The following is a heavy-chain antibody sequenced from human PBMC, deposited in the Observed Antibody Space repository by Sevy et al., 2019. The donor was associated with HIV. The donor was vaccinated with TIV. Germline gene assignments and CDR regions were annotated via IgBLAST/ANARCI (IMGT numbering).Heavy chain of an antibody. V-gene: IGHV1-18*01. Sequence: ASVKVSCKASGYTFTSYGISWVRQAPGQGLEWMGWISAYNGNTNYAQKLQGRVTMTTDTSTSTAYMELRSLSSDDTAVYYCARGNMEYYDFWSGSTISNWFDPWGQGTLVTVSS. D-gene: IGHD3-3*01. CDR1: GYTFTSYG. J-gene: IGHJ5*02. CDR3: ARGNMEYYDFWSGSTISNWFDP. CDR2: ISAYNGNT.